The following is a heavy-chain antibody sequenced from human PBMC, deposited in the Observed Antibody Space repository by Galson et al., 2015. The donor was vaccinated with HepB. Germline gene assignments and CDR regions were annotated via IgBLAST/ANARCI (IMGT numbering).Heavy chain of an antibody. J-gene: IGHJ4*02. CDR3: AGAGYCRSTYCFFAY. V-gene: IGHV6-1*01. D-gene: IGHD2-2*01. CDR1: GDSVSGNIVS. CDR2: TYFRSKWYY. Sequence: CAISGDSVSGNIVSWNWIRQSPSRGLGWLGRTYFRSKWYYDYAVSVKSRITINPDTSENQFSLQLHSVTPEDTAVYYCAGAGYCRSTYCFFAYWGQGTLVTVSS.